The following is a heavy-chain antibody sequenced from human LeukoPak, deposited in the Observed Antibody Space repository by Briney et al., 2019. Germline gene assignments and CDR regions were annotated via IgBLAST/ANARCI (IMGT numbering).Heavy chain of an antibody. CDR1: GGSISSGDYY. V-gene: IGHV4-30-4*01. CDR2: IYYSGST. CDR3: ARGGPVGATAMGYFDY. Sequence: SETLSLTCTVSGGSISSGDYYWSWIRQPPGKGLEWIGYIYYSGSTYYNPSLKSRVTISVDTSKNQFSLKLSSVTAADTAVYYCARGGPVGATAMGYFDYWGQGTLVTVSS. J-gene: IGHJ4*02. D-gene: IGHD1-26*01.